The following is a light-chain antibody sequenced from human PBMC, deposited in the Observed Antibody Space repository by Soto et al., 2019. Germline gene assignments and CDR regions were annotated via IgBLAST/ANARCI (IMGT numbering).Light chain of an antibody. CDR2: DAS. CDR1: QTVSSN. CDR3: QQRSNWPPVT. V-gene: IGKV3-11*01. Sequence: IVLTQSPGTLSLSPGERATLSCRTSQTVSSNLAWYQQKPGQAPRLLIYDASNRATGIPARFSGSGSGTDFTLTISSLEPEDFGVYYCQQRSNWPPVTFGGGTKVDNK. J-gene: IGKJ4*01.